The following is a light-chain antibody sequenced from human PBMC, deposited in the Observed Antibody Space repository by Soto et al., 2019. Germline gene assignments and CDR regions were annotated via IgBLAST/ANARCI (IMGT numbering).Light chain of an antibody. CDR3: QTWGTGIRV. J-gene: IGLJ2*01. V-gene: IGLV4-69*01. Sequence: QSVLTQSPSASASLGASVKLTCTLSSGHSSYAIAWHQQQPEKGPRYLMKLNSDGSHSKGDGIPDRVSGSSSGAERYLTISSLQSEDEADYYCQTWGTGIRVFGGGTKVTV. CDR2: LNSDGSH. CDR1: SGHSSYA.